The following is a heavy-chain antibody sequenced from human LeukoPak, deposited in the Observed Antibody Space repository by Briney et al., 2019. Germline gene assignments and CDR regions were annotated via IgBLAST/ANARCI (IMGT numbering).Heavy chain of an antibody. D-gene: IGHD3-9*01. J-gene: IGHJ5*02. Sequence: SETLSLTCTVSGGSISGYYWSWIRQPPGKGLEWIGYIYYSGSTNYNPSLKSRVTISVDTSKNQFSLKLSSVTAADTAVYYCARGAMVRYFDRTNWFDPWGQGTLVTVSS. CDR3: ARGAMVRYFDRTNWFDP. CDR2: IYYSGST. V-gene: IGHV4-59*01. CDR1: GGSISGYY.